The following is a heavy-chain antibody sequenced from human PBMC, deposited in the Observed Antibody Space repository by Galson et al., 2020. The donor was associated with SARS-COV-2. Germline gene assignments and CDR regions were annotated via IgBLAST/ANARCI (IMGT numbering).Heavy chain of an antibody. D-gene: IGHD3-3*01. CDR3: ARDWYRTIFGVVIESYYYGMDV. Sequence: GGSLRLSCAASGFTFSSNSMNWVRTAPWKGLEWVSSISSSSSYIYYADSVKGRFNISRDNAKNSLYLQMNSLRAEDTAVYYCARDWYRTIFGVVIESYYYGMDVWGQGTTVTVSS. CDR1: GFTFSSNS. CDR2: ISSSSSYI. V-gene: IGHV3-21*01. J-gene: IGHJ6*02.